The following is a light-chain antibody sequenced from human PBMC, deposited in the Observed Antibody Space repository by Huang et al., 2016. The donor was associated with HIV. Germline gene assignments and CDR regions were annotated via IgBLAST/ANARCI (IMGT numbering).Light chain of an antibody. J-gene: IGKJ1*01. V-gene: IGKV2-28*01. CDR3: MQALQTPWT. CDR2: LGS. Sequence: EIVMTQSPVSLPVTPGEPASISCRSSQSLLPSNQNYYLDWYVQKPGQSPQLLIYLGSYRASGVPDRFSGSGSGTDFTLKITTVEADDVGIYYCMQALQTPWTFGQGTKMEI. CDR1: QSLLPSNQNYY.